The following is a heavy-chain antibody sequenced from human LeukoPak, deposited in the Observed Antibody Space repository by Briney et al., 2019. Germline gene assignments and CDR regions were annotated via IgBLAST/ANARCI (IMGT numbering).Heavy chain of an antibody. J-gene: IGHJ6*03. D-gene: IGHD2-2*01. V-gene: IGHV4-61*02. CDR1: CGSISSGSYH. Sequence: SETLSLTCTVSCGSISSGSYHWSWIRQPAGKGLEWIGRIYTSGSTNHNPSLKSRVTISVDTPKNQFSLKLSSVTAADTALYYCARDSLLPSAMGYYYMDGWGKGTTVTVSS. CDR3: ARDSLLPSAMGYYYMDG. CDR2: IYTSGST.